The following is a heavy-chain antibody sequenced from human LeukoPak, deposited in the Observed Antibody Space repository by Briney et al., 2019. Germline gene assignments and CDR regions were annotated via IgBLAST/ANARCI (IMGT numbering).Heavy chain of an antibody. J-gene: IGHJ5*02. CDR3: ARADRRLGYCSGGSCYSMDYWFDP. D-gene: IGHD2-15*01. V-gene: IGHV4-4*07. Sequence: PSETLSLTCTVSGGSVSSYYWSWIRQPAGKGLEWIGRIYTSGSTNYNPSLKSRVTMSVDTSKNQFSLKLSSVTAADTAVYYCARADRRLGYCSGGSCYSMDYWFDPWGQGTLVTVSS. CDR1: GGSVSSYY. CDR2: IYTSGST.